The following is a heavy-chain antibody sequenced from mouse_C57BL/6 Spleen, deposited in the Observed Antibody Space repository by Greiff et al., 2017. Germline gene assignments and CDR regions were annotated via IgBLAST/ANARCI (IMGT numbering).Heavy chain of an antibody. Sequence: VQLQQSGPELVKPGASVKMSCKASGYTFTDYNMHWVKQSHGKSLEWIGYINPNNGGTSYNQKFKGKATLTVNKSSSTAYMELRSLTSEDSAVYYCARDLYYADYFDYWGQGTTLTVSS. J-gene: IGHJ2*01. D-gene: IGHD1-1*01. CDR2: INPNNGGT. CDR3: ARDLYYADYFDY. V-gene: IGHV1-22*01. CDR1: GYTFTDYN.